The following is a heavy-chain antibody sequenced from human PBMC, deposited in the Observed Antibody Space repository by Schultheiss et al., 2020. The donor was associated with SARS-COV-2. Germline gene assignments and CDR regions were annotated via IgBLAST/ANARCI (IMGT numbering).Heavy chain of an antibody. Sequence: GGSLRLSCAASGFTFSSYAMSWVRQAPGKGLEWVSSISSSSSYIYYADSVKGRFTISRDNSKNTLYLQMNSLRAEDTAVYYCARDHGAPVGCLDYWGQGTLVTVSS. CDR3: ARDHGAPVGCLDY. V-gene: IGHV3-21*01. CDR2: ISSSSSYI. CDR1: GFTFSSYA. D-gene: IGHD2-15*01. J-gene: IGHJ4*02.